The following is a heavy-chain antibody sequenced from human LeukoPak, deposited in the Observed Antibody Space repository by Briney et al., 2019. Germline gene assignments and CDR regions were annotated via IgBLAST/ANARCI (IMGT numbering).Heavy chain of an antibody. J-gene: IGHJ4*02. CDR2: IYYSGST. Sequence: SETLSLTCTVSGGSISSYYWSWIRQPPGKGLEWIGYIYYSGSTNYNPSLKSRVTISVDTSKNQFSLKLSSVTAADTAVYYSAMSPGRDYYDSGPDYWGQGTLVTVSS. D-gene: IGHD3-22*01. CDR1: GGSISSYY. V-gene: IGHV4-59*01. CDR3: AMSPGRDYYDSGPDY.